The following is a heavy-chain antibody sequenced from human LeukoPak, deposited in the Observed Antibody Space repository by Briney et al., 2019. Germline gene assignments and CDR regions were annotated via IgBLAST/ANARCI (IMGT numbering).Heavy chain of an antibody. CDR2: IHYSGST. J-gene: IGHJ4*02. Sequence: PSETLSLTCTVSGGSISSYYWSWIRQPPGKGLEWIGYIHYSGSTNYNPSPKSRVTISVDPSKNQFSLRLISVTAADTAVYYCARRSTSGSYWDYFDYWGQGTLVTVSS. CDR3: ARRSTSGSYWDYFDY. V-gene: IGHV4-59*08. D-gene: IGHD1-26*01. CDR1: GGSISSYY.